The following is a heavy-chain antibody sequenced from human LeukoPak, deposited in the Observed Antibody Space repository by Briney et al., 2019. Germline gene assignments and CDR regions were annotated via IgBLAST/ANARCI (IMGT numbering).Heavy chain of an antibody. CDR2: IIPIFGTA. V-gene: IGHV1-69*13. Sequence: SVKVSCKASGGTFSSYAISWVRQAPGQGLEWMGGIIPIFGTANYAQKFQGRVTITADEFTSTAYMELSSLRSEDTAVYYCARGWLAETAVVTPYNYWGQGTLVTVSS. J-gene: IGHJ4*02. D-gene: IGHD4-23*01. CDR3: ARGWLAETAVVTPYNY. CDR1: GGTFSSYA.